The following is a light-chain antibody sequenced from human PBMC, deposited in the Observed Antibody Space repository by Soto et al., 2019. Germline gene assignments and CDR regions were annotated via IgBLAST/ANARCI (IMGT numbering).Light chain of an antibody. CDR1: SSNIGNNY. CDR2: DNN. CDR3: GTWDSSLSVSYV. J-gene: IGLJ1*01. V-gene: IGLV1-51*01. Sequence: QSVLTQPPSVSAAPGQKVTISCSGSSSNIGNNYVSWYQQLPGTAPKLLIYDNNKRPSGIPDRFSGSKSGTSATLGITGLQTGDEADYYCGTWDSSLSVSYVFGTGTKATV.